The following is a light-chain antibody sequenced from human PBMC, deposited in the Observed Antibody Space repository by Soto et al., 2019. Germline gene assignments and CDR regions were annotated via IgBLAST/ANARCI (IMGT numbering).Light chain of an antibody. V-gene: IGLV2-14*01. CDR1: SSDVGGYNY. J-gene: IGLJ1*01. CDR2: DVS. CDR3: SSYTSSSTSYV. Sequence: QSVLTQPASVSGSPGQSITISCTGTSSDVGGYNYVSWYQQHPGKAPKLMIYDVSNRPSGVSNRFSGSKSGITASLTISGLQAEDEADYYCSSYTSSSTSYVFGTGTKLTVL.